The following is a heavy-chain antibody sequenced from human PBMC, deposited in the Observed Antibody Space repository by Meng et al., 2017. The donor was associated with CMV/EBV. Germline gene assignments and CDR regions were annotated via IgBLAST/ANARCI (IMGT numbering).Heavy chain of an antibody. CDR3: ATDQRLTSDPYGMDV. V-gene: IGHV3-23*03. Sequence: GGSLRLSCAASGFTFSSYAMSWVRQAPGKGLEWVSVIYSGGSNTYYADSVKGRFTISRDNYKNTMYLQMNSMRAEDTAVYYCATDQRLTSDPYGMDVWGQGTTVTVSS. J-gene: IGHJ6*02. CDR1: GFTFSSYA. CDR2: IYSGGSNT. D-gene: IGHD4/OR15-4a*01.